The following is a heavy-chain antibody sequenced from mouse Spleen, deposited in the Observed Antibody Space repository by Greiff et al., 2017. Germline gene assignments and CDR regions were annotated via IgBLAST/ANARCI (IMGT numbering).Heavy chain of an antibody. J-gene: IGHJ3*01. Sequence: VQLQQSGPGLVAPSQSLSITCTVSGFSLTSSGVDWVRQSPGKGLEWLGVIWGGGSTNYNSALKSRLSISKDNSKSQVFLKMNSRQTDDTAMYYCASDRSGTGFAYWGQGTLVTVSA. V-gene: IGHV2-6*01. CDR1: GFSLTSSG. CDR3: ASDRSGTGFAY. CDR2: IWGGGST. D-gene: IGHD4-1*01.